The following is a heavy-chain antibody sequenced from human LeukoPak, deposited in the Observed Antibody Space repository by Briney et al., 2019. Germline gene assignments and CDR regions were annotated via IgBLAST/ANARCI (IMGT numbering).Heavy chain of an antibody. Sequence: SQTLSLTCTVSGGSISSGSYYWSWIRQPAGTGPEWIGRIYTSGSTNYNPSLKSRVTISVDTSKNQFSLKLSSVTAADTAVYYCARDRCAGCWYFDLWGRGTLVTVSS. CDR1: GGSISSGSYY. D-gene: IGHD4-17*01. J-gene: IGHJ2*01. CDR2: IYTSGST. CDR3: ARDRCAGCWYFDL. V-gene: IGHV4-61*02.